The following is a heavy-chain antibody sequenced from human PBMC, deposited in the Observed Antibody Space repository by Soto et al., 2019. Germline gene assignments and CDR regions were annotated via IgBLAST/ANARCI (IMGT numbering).Heavy chain of an antibody. V-gene: IGHV3-53*02. J-gene: IGHJ3*01. CDR1: GFTVSSHY. Sequence: EVQLVETGGGLIQPGGSLRLSCAAPGFTVSSHYMSWVRQTPGKGLEWVSILYASDSTFYADSVEGRFTISRDNSKNTVYLQLNSLRAEDTAVYYCATTVTRLIAFDVWGQGTMVTVSS. D-gene: IGHD4-17*01. CDR3: ATTVTRLIAFDV. CDR2: LYASDST.